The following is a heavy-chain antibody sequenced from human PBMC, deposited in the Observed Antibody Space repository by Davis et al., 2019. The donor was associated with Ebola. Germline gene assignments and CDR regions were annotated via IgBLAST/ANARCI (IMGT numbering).Heavy chain of an antibody. V-gene: IGHV4-38-2*02. CDR2: IYYSGST. J-gene: IGHJ4*02. Sequence: SETLSLTCTVSGYSISSGYYWGWIHQPPGKGLEWIGSIYYSGSTYYNPSLKSRVTISVDTSKNQFSLKLSSVTAADTAVYYCAREGGQFDYWGQGTLVTVSS. CDR3: AREGGQFDY. CDR1: GYSISSGYY. D-gene: IGHD2-15*01.